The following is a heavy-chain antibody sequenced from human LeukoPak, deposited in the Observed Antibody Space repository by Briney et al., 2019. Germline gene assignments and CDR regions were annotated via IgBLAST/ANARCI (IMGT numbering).Heavy chain of an antibody. CDR2: IYHSGST. D-gene: IGHD3-22*01. CDR1: GYSISSGYY. J-gene: IGHJ3*02. Sequence: SETLSLTCAVSGYSISSGYYWGWIRQPPGKGLEWIGSIYHSGSTYYNPSLKSRVTISVDTSKNQFSLKLSSVTAADTAVYYCARRVPGYDSNGPEDAFDIWGQGTMVTVSS. V-gene: IGHV4-38-2*01. CDR3: ARRVPGYDSNGPEDAFDI.